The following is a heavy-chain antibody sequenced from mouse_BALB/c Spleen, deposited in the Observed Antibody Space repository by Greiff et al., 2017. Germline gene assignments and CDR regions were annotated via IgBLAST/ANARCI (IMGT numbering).Heavy chain of an antibody. CDR2: ISSGSSTI. V-gene: IGHV5-17*02. J-gene: IGHJ2*01. CDR3: ARGDYGYDGRPGNY. CDR1: GFTFSSFG. Sequence: EVQLQESGGGLVQPGGSRKLSCAASGFTFSSFGMHWVRQAPEKGLEWVAYISSGSSTIYYADTVKGRFTISRDNPKNTLFLQMTSLRSEDTAMYYCARGDYGYDGRPGNYWGQGTTLTVSS. D-gene: IGHD2-2*01.